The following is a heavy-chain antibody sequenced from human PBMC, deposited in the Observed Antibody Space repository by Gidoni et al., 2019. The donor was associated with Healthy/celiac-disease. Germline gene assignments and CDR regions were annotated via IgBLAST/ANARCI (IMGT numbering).Heavy chain of an antibody. Sequence: GSGYSFTSYWIGWVRQMPGKGLEWMGIIYPGDSDTRYSPSFQGQVTISADKSISTAYLQWSSLKASDTAMYYCARRPQAMAYRGYYFDYWGQGTLVTVSS. V-gene: IGHV5-51*01. CDR2: IYPGDSDT. D-gene: IGHD5-18*01. CDR1: GYSFTSYW. CDR3: ARRPQAMAYRGYYFDY. J-gene: IGHJ4*02.